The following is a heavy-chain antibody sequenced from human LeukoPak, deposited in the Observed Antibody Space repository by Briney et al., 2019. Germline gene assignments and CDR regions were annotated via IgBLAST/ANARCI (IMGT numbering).Heavy chain of an antibody. D-gene: IGHD2-2*03. CDR2: IYYSGST. V-gene: IGHV4-30-4*08. CDR1: GGSIASGDYY. Sequence: SETLSLTCTVSGGSIASGDYYWTWIRQPPGKGLEWIGYIYYSGSTYYNPSLKSRVTISVDTSQNQFSLRLSSVTAADTAVYYCARVDEDGFDYWGQGTLVTVSS. CDR3: ARVDEDGFDY. J-gene: IGHJ4*02.